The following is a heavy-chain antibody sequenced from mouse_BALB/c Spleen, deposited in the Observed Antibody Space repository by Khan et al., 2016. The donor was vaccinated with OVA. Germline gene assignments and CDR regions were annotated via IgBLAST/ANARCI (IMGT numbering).Heavy chain of an antibody. V-gene: IGHV1-7*01. CDR1: GYTFTNYW. CDR2: INPSTDYT. CDR3: VNHGSSSAWFTY. Sequence: QVQLKESGAELAKPGASVKMSCKVSGYTFTNYWMHWVKQRPGQGLEWIGYINPSTDYTEYNQKFKDKASLTADKSSSTAYMQLTSLTSEDSALYYCVNHGSSSAWFTYWGQGTLVTVSA. D-gene: IGHD1-1*01. J-gene: IGHJ3*01.